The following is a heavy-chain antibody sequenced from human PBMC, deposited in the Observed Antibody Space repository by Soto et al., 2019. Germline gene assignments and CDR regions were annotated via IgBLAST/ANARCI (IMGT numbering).Heavy chain of an antibody. D-gene: IGHD6-19*01. CDR1: GFTFSSYA. CDR2: ISSNGGST. Sequence: EVQLVESGGGLVQPVGSLRLSCSASGFTFSSYAMHWVRQAPGKGLEYVSAISSNGGSTYYADSVKGRFTISRDNSKNTLYLQMSSLRAEDTAVYYCVKVMVAGTVKYYFDYWGQGTLVTVSS. V-gene: IGHV3-64D*08. J-gene: IGHJ4*02. CDR3: VKVMVAGTVKYYFDY.